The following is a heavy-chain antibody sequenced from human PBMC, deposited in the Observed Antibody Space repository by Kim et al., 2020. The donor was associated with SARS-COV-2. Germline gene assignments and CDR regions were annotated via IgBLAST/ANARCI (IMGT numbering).Heavy chain of an antibody. J-gene: IGHJ6*02. CDR1: GYTFTSYG. D-gene: IGHD6-13*01. V-gene: IGHV1-18*01. CDR3: ARDPYSSSWYVLSDYYYGMDV. Sequence: ASVKVSCKASGYTFTSYGISWVRQAPGQGLEWMGWISAYNGNTNYAQKLQGRVTMTTDTSTSTAYMELRSLRSDDTAVYYCARDPYSSSWYVLSDYYYGMDVWGQGTTVTVSS. CDR2: ISAYNGNT.